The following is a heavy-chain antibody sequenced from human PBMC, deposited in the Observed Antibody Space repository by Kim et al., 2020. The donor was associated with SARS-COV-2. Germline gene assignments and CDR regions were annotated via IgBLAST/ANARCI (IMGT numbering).Heavy chain of an antibody. CDR3: LKGGWGWIWDH. CDR1: GFTFTGYA. CDR2: IDGSDGTT. V-gene: IGHV3-23*01. D-gene: IGHD2-2*03. J-gene: IGHJ4*01. Sequence: GGSLRLSCTTSGFTFTGYAMSWVRQAPGKGLEWVSSIDGSDGTTYYVDSVKGRFTISRDDSKSTLYLWMTSLRADDTAVYYCLKGGWGWIWDHWGQSPRHRRL.